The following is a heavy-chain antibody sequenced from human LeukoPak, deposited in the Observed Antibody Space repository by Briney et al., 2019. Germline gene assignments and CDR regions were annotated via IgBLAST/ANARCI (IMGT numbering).Heavy chain of an antibody. CDR3: AREGTPWGHLVFVY. V-gene: IGHV1-69*13. CDR2: IIPIFGTA. Sequence: ASVKVSCKASGGTFSGYAISWVRQAPGQGLEWMGGIIPIFGTANYAQKFQGRVTITADESTSTAYMELSSLRSEDTAVYYCAREGTPWGHLVFVYWGQGTLVTVSS. D-gene: IGHD3-16*01. J-gene: IGHJ4*02. CDR1: GGTFSGYA.